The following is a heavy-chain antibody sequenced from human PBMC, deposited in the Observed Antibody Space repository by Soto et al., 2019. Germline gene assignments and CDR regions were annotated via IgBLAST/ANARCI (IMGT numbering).Heavy chain of an antibody. V-gene: IGHV1-69*06. CDR1: GCTFSSYA. J-gene: IGHJ4*02. CDR2: INPIFGTP. CDR3: AREGRHFDY. Sequence: GASVKVSCKASGCTFSSYAISWVRQAPGQGLEWMGGINPIFGTPHYAQKYQGRVTITADTFTNTAYMELTRLTSDDTAAYFCAREGRHFDYWGQGTLVTVSS.